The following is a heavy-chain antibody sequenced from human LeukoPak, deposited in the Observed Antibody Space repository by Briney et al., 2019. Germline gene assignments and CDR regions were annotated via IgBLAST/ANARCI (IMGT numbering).Heavy chain of an antibody. V-gene: IGHV3-7*01. CDR1: GFTFSSYW. J-gene: IGHJ6*02. Sequence: GGSLRLSCAASGFTFSSYWMSWVRQAPGKGLEWVANIKQDGSEKYYVDSVKGRFTISRDNAKNSLYLQMNSLRAEDTAVYYCARDAEVRYYYYYGMDVWGQGTTVTVSS. D-gene: IGHD3-10*01. CDR2: IKQDGSEK. CDR3: ARDAEVRYYYYYGMDV.